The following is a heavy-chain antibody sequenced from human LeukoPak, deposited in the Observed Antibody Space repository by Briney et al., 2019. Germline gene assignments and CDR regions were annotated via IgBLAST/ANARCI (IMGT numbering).Heavy chain of an antibody. J-gene: IGHJ4*02. V-gene: IGHV3-48*04. CDR3: ARDQCSSTSCYLFDY. Sequence: GGSLRLSCAASGFTFSSYSMNWVRQAPGKGLEWVSYISSSSTIYYADSVKGRFTISGDNAKNSLYLQMNSLRAEDTAVYYCARDQCSSTSCYLFDYWGQGTLVTVSS. CDR2: ISSSSTI. D-gene: IGHD2-2*01. CDR1: GFTFSSYS.